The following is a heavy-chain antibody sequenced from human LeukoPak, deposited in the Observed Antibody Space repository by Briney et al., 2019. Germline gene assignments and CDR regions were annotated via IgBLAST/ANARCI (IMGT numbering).Heavy chain of an antibody. V-gene: IGHV3-9*01. D-gene: IGHD3-9*01. Sequence: GGSLRLSCAASGFTFDDYAMHWVRQAPGKGLEWVSGISWNSGSIGYADSVKGRFTISRDNAKNSLYLQMNSLRAEDTALYYCAKADDRNYDILTGCDYWGQGTLVTVSS. J-gene: IGHJ4*02. CDR3: AKADDRNYDILTGCDY. CDR1: GFTFDDYA. CDR2: ISWNSGSI.